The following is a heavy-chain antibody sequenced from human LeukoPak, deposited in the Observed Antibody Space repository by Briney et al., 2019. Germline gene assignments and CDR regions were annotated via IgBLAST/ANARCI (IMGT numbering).Heavy chain of an antibody. CDR2: IYYSVST. D-gene: IGHD1-26*01. CDR3: ARHDRVGATTDYFDY. V-gene: IGHV4-39*01. CDR1: GGSISSSSYY. J-gene: IGHJ4*02. Sequence: SETLSLTCTVPGGSISSSSYYWGWIRQPPGKGLEWIGSIYYSVSTYYNPSLKSRVTISVDTSKNQFSLKLSSVTAADTAVYCCARHDRVGATTDYFDYWGQGTLVTVSS.